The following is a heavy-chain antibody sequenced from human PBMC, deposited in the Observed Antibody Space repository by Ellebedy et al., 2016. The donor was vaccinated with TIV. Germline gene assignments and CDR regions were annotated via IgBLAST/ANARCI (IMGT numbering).Heavy chain of an antibody. D-gene: IGHD4-23*01. Sequence: GGSLRLXXAASGFPFSRYSMNWVRQVPGKGLEWVSSISGGSEFIWYADSMKGRFTISRDNANNSLYLQINSLRAEDTAVFYCARTPTTYGGVYYFDSWGQGTLVTVSS. CDR2: ISGGSEFI. V-gene: IGHV3-21*01. J-gene: IGHJ4*02. CDR3: ARTPTTYGGVYYFDS. CDR1: GFPFSRYS.